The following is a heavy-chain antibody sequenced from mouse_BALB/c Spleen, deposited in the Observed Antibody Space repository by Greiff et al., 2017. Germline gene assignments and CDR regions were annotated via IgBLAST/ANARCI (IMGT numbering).Heavy chain of an antibody. J-gene: IGHJ2*01. CDR3: ASEEDY. CDR1: GFAFSSYD. CDR2: ISSGGGST. V-gene: IGHV5-12-1*01. Sequence: EVKLVESGGGLVKPGGSLKLSCEASGFAFSSYDMSWVRQTPEKRLEWVAYISSGGGSTYYPDTVKGRFTISRDNANNTLYLQMSSLKSEDTAMYYCASEEDYWGQGTTLTVSS.